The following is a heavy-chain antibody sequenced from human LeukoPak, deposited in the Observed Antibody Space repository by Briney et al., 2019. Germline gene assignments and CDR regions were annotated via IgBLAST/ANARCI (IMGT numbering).Heavy chain of an antibody. CDR3: ARLQWLVRAFDY. CDR2: INPNSGGT. CDR1: GYTFTGYY. V-gene: IGHV1-2*02. Sequence: ASVKVSCKASGYTFTGYYMHWVRQAPGQGLEWMGWINPNSGGTNYAQKFQGRVTMTRDTSISTAYMELSRLRSDDTAVYYCARLQWLVRAFDYRGQGTLVTVSS. J-gene: IGHJ4*02. D-gene: IGHD6-19*01.